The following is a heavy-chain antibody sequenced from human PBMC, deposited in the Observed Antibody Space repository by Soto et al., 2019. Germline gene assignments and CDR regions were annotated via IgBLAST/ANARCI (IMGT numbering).Heavy chain of an antibody. CDR1: GGSISSYY. Sequence: QVQLQESGPGLVKPSETLSLTCTVSGGSISSYYWSWIRQPPGKGLEWIGYIYYSGSTNYNPSLKSRVTISVDTSKNQFSLKLSSVTAADTAVYYGARTYYDYVWGSYRHLYYFDYWGQGTLVTVSS. D-gene: IGHD3-16*02. J-gene: IGHJ4*02. CDR3: ARTYYDYVWGSYRHLYYFDY. CDR2: IYYSGST. V-gene: IGHV4-59*01.